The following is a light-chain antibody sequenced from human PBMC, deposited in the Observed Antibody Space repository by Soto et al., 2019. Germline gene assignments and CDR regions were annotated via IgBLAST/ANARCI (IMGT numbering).Light chain of an antibody. J-gene: IGKJ1*01. CDR1: QNLVHSDGNTY. CDR3: MQATQFPWT. Sequence: DIVMTQTPLSSPVTLGQPASISCRSSQNLVHSDGNTYLSWPQQRPGQPPRLLIYKISSRFSGVPDRFSGSGAGSDFTLKISRVEAEDVGVYYCMQATQFPWTFGQGTLVDIK. CDR2: KIS. V-gene: IGKV2-24*01.